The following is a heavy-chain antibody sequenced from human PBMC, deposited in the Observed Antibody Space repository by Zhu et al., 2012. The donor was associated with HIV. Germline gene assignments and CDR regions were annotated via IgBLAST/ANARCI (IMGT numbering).Heavy chain of an antibody. CDR2: IHHSGGS. J-gene: IGHJ6*04. D-gene: IGHD5-24*01. Sequence: QVQLQESGPGLVKPSETLSLTCIVSGGSISTYYWSWIRQPPGKGLEWIGDIHHSGGSNYNPSLKSRGTMSIDPSKNQFSLKLKSVTAADTAVYYCARSRQRWLQYYHYGMDVWAKGHSHRXL. CDR1: GGSISTYY. V-gene: IGHV4-59*01. CDR3: ARSRQRWLQYYHYGMDV.